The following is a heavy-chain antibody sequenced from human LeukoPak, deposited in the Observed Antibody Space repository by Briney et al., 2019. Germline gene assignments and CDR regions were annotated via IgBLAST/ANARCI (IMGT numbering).Heavy chain of an antibody. V-gene: IGHV4-38-2*02. CDR3: ARGPPDCSSTSCYAFDAFDI. CDR1: TYSISSAYY. Sequence: SETLSLTCSVSTYSISSAYYWGWIRQPPGKGLQWIGSIYHSGSTSYNPSLKSRVTISVDTSKNQFSLKLSSVTAADTAVYYCARGPPDCSSTSCYAFDAFDIWGQGTMVTDSS. D-gene: IGHD2-2*01. J-gene: IGHJ3*02. CDR2: IYHSGST.